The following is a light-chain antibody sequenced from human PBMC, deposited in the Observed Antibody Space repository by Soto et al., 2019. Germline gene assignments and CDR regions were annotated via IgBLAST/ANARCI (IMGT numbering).Light chain of an antibody. J-gene: IGKJ2*01. CDR2: GGS. CDR1: QSISNY. Sequence: DIQMTQSPSSLSASVGDRVTITCRASQSISNYLNWYQQKPGKAPKLLIYGGSRLQSGVPSRFSGSRSVTDFTLTISTLQPEDFATYYCQQTYSTPMYTFGQGTNLEIK. CDR3: QQTYSTPMYT. V-gene: IGKV1-39*01.